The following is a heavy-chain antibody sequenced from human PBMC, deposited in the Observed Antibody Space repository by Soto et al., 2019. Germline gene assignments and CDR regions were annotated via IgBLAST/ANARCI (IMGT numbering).Heavy chain of an antibody. D-gene: IGHD1-26*01. Sequence: GGSLRLSCAASGFTFSSYAMHWVRQAPGKGLEWVAVISYDGSNKYYADSVKGRFTISRDNSKNTLYLQMNSLRAEDTAVYYCARDGTRELLFFPDYWGQGTLVTVSS. CDR1: GFTFSSYA. V-gene: IGHV3-30-3*01. CDR3: ARDGTRELLFFPDY. CDR2: ISYDGSNK. J-gene: IGHJ4*02.